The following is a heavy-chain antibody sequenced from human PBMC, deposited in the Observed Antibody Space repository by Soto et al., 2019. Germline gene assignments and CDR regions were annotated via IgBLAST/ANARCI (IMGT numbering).Heavy chain of an antibody. CDR1: GGSFSGYY. V-gene: IGHV4-34*01. Sequence: QVQLQQWGAGLLKPSETLSLTCAVYGGSFSGYYWSWIRQPPGKGLEWIGEINHSGSTNYNPSLKSRVTISVATSKNQFSLKLSFVTAADTAVYYCARGPQWWTDVDAFDIWGQGPMVTVSS. D-gene: IGHD2-8*01. J-gene: IGHJ3*02. CDR2: INHSGST. CDR3: ARGPQWWTDVDAFDI.